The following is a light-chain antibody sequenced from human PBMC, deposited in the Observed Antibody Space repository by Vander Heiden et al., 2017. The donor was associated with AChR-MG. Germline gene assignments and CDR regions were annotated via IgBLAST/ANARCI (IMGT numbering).Light chain of an antibody. J-gene: IGKJ3*01. V-gene: IGKV1-16*02. CDR2: AAS. CDR1: QDISND. Sequence: DIQMTQSPSSLSASVGDRVTITCRASQDISNDLAWFQQKPGKAPKSLIYAASNLHSGVPSKFSGSGSGTDFTLIISSLQPEDIGTYYCQQYNTYPFTFGPGTKVEIK. CDR3: QQYNTYPFT.